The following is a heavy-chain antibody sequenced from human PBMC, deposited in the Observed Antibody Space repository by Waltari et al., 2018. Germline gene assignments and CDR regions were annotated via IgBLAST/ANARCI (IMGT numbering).Heavy chain of an antibody. V-gene: IGHV3-23*01. J-gene: IGHJ4*02. D-gene: IGHD5-18*01. CDR1: GFAFSSYA. CDR3: ARMTGVDTARVGI. Sequence: EVQVLESGGGLVQPGGSLRLSCTAPGFAFSSYAMSWVRQAPRKGLQWVSSISGSGDRLSYADSGKGRFTISRDNSKNTVHLQLNNLRADDTSIYYCARMTGVDTARVGIWGQGTLVTVAS. CDR2: ISGSGDRL.